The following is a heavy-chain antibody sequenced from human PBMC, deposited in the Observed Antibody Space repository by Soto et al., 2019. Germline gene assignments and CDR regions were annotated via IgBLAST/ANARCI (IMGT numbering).Heavy chain of an antibody. CDR2: IYYSRST. CDR1: GGSVSTYY. V-gene: IGHV4-59*02. CDR3: ATSTIDRYSGYGNDY. Sequence: PSETLSLTCTVSGGSVSTYYWSWIRQPPGKRLEWIGYIYYSRSTNYNPSLKSRVTISVDTSKNQLSLKLSSVTAADTAIYYCATSTIDRYSGYGNDYWGQGTLVTVSS. D-gene: IGHD5-12*01. J-gene: IGHJ4*02.